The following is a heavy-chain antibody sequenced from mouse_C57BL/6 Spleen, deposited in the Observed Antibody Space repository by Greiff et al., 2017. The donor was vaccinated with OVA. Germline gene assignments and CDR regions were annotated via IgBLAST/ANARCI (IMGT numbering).Heavy chain of an antibody. J-gene: IGHJ2*01. CDR3: ARDDGYYGFDY. D-gene: IGHD2-3*01. V-gene: IGHV1-82*01. Sequence: QVQLQQSGPELVKPGASVKLSCKASGYAFSSSWMNWVKQRPGKGLEWIGRIYPGDGDTNYNGKFKGKATLTADKSSSTAYMQLSSLTSEDSAVYFCARDDGYYGFDYWGQGTTLTVSS. CDR1: GYAFSSSW. CDR2: IYPGDGDT.